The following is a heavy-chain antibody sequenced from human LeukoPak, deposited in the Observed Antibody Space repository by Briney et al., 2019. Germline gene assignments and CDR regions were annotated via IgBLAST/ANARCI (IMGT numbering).Heavy chain of an antibody. V-gene: IGHV4-38-2*02. D-gene: IGHD3-16*01. CDR1: NYSISSDYS. J-gene: IGHJ4*02. Sequence: SETLSLTCTVSNYSISSDYSWGWIRQPPGKGLEWIGSIYHSGSTYYNPSLKSRVIISIDTSKNHFSLKLSSVTAADTALYYCARVGGQRAFDYWGQGTLVTVSS. CDR2: IYHSGST. CDR3: ARVGGQRAFDY.